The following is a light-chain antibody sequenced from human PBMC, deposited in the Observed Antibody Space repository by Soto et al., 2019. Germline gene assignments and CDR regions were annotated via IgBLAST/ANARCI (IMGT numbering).Light chain of an antibody. J-gene: IGLJ1*01. V-gene: IGLV2-8*01. CDR2: EIN. CDR1: SSDVGAYDY. Sequence: QSALTQPPSASGSPGQSVTISCTGTSSDVGAYDYVSWYQQHPGKAPKLMIYEINKRPSGVPDRFSGSKSGNTASLTISGLQAEDEADYYFCSYAGSSTPSYVFGTGTKVTVL. CDR3: CSYAGSSTPSYV.